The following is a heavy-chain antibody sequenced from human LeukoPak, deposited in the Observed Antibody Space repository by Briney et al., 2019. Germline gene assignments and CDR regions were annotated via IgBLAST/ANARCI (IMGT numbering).Heavy chain of an antibody. CDR2: IYYSGST. CDR3: AREAVVAATKQYNWFDP. D-gene: IGHD2-15*01. CDR1: GGSFSGYY. Sequence: SETLSLTCAVHGGSFSGYYWSWIRQPPGKGLEWIGYIYYSGSTNYNPSLKSRVTISVDTSKNQFSLKLSSVTAADTAVYYCAREAVVAATKQYNWFDPWGQGTLVTVSS. V-gene: IGHV4-59*01. J-gene: IGHJ5*02.